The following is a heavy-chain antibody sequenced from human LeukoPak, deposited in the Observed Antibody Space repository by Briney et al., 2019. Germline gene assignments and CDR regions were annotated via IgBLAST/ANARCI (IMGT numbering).Heavy chain of an antibody. D-gene: IGHD1-26*01. J-gene: IGHJ5*02. CDR1: GFTFSSCW. CDR2: IKQDGSEK. CDR3: ARDFRGSVNWFDP. Sequence: GGSLRLSCAASGFTFSSCWMSWVRQAPGKGLEWVANIKQDGSEKCYVDSVKGRFTISRDNAKNSLYLQMNSLRAEDTAVYYCARDFRGSVNWFDPWGQGTLVTVSS. V-gene: IGHV3-7*01.